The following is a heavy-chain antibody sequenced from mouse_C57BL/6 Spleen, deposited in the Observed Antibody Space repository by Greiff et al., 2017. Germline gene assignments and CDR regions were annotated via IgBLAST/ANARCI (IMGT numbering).Heavy chain of an antibody. D-gene: IGHD1-1*01. CDR1: GYTFTEYT. J-gene: IGHJ4*01. CDR2: FYPGSGSI. Sequence: QVQLKQSGAELVKPGASVKLSCKASGYTFTEYTIHWVKQRSGQGLEWIGWFYPGSGSIKYNEKFKDKATLTADKSSSTVYMELSRVKSEDSAVYFCAIHERGYYYGSSLYAMDYWGQGTSVTVSS. V-gene: IGHV1-62-2*01. CDR3: AIHERGYYYGSSLYAMDY.